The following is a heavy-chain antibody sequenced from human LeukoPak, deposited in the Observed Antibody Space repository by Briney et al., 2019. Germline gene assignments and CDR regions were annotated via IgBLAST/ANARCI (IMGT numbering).Heavy chain of an antibody. CDR2: IYSGGST. CDR3: ASTIAVAGPEYFQY. Sequence: GGSLRLSCAASGFTVSSNYMSWVRQAPGKGLEWVSVIYSGGSTYYADSVKGRFTISRDNSKNTLYLQMNSLRAEDTAVYYCASTIAVAGPEYFQYWGQGTLVTVSS. V-gene: IGHV3-53*01. J-gene: IGHJ1*01. CDR1: GFTVSSNY. D-gene: IGHD6-19*01.